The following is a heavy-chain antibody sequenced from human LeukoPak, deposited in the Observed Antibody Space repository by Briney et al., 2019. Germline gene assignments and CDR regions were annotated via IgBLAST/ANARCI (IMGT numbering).Heavy chain of an antibody. J-gene: IGHJ4*02. CDR3: ARAKATVTTCYFDY. V-gene: IGHV3-74*01. CDR2: INSDGSST. CDR1: GFAFSSYW. D-gene: IGHD4-17*01. Sequence: GGSLRLSCAASGFAFSSYWMHWVRQAPGKGLVWVSRINSDGSSTSYADSVKGRFTISRDNAKNTLYLQMNSLRAEDTAVYYCARAKATVTTCYFDYWGQGTLVTVSS.